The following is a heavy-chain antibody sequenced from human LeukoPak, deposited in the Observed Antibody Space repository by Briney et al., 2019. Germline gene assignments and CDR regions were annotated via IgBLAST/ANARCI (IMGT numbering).Heavy chain of an antibody. Sequence: PGGSLRLSCAASGFTFSSYWMSWVRQAPGKGLEWVANIKQDGSEKNYVDSVKGRFTISRDNAKNSLYLQMNSLRAEDTAVYYCARDGVAELMSALDYWGQGILVTVSS. CDR1: GFTFSSYW. V-gene: IGHV3-7*01. CDR2: IKQDGSEK. CDR3: ARDGVAELMSALDY. J-gene: IGHJ4*02. D-gene: IGHD1-26*01.